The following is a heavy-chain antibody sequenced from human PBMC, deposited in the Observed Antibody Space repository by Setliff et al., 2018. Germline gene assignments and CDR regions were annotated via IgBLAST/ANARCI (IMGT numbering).Heavy chain of an antibody. CDR1: GASISTTYYY. D-gene: IGHD3-10*01. CDR3: ATDGPVLNGDYIS. CDR2: IYQNGIT. Sequence: SETLSLTCSVSGASISTTYYYWDWIRQSPEKGLEWIGTIYQNGITYYHPSVKSRVTISVDKSKNQFSLSLRSVTAADTAVYYCATDGPVLNGDYISWGQGTLVTVSS. V-gene: IGHV4-39*07. J-gene: IGHJ5*02.